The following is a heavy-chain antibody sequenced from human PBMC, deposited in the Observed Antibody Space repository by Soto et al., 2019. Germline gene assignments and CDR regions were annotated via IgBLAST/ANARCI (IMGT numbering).Heavy chain of an antibody. CDR3: TRVHSKYYDFWRGSQASYYFDY. V-gene: IGHV3-49*04. D-gene: IGHD3-3*01. CDR1: GFTFGDYA. CDR2: IRSKAYGWTT. J-gene: IGHJ4*02. Sequence: PGGSLRLSCTASGFTFGDYAMSWVRQAPGKGLEWVCFIRSKAYGWTTEYAASVKGIFTISRDDSKSIAYLQMNGLKTEDTAVYYCTRVHSKYYDFWRGSQASYYFDYVGQGTLVNVSS.